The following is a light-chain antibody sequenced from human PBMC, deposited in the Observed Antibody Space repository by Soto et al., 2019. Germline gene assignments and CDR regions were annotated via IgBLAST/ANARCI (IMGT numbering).Light chain of an antibody. V-gene: IGKV3-20*01. CDR2: GAS. Sequence: EIVLTQSPGTLSLSPGGRATLSCRASQSVRSSYLAWYQQRPGQATRLLIFGASFSATGIPDRFSGSGSGTDFTLTISRLEPEDFAVYYCQNYGSPLTFGGGTKVEIK. CDR3: QNYGSPLT. J-gene: IGKJ4*01. CDR1: QSVRSSY.